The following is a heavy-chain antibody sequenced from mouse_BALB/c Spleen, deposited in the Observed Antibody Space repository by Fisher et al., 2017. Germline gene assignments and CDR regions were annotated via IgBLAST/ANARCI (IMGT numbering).Heavy chain of an antibody. D-gene: IGHD1-2*01. CDR3: ARPTTATSYYAMDY. J-gene: IGHJ4*01. V-gene: IGHV5-9*04. Sequence: RFTISRDNAKNTLYLQMSSLRSEDTAMYYCARPTTATSYYAMDYWGQGTSVTVSS.